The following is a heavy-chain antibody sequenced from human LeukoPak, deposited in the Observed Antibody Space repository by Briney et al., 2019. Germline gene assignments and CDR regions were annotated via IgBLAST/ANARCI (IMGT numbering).Heavy chain of an antibody. Sequence: SETLSLTCTVSGGSLSSGGDYWSWIRQHPGKGLEWIGEIHHSGSTNYNPSLNRRVSISVDTSKNQFSLKVISVTAADTAVYYCARVSSRAWFDSWGQGSLVTVSS. J-gene: IGHJ5*01. CDR1: GGSLSSGGDY. CDR2: IHHSGST. D-gene: IGHD6-13*01. CDR3: ARVSSRAWFDS. V-gene: IGHV4-61*08.